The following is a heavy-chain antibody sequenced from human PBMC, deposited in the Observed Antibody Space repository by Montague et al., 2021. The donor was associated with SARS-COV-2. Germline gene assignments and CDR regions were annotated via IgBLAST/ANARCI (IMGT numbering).Heavy chain of an antibody. Sequence: SETLSLTCTVSGDSISSTYYWSWIRQPAGKGLEWIGRIYISGSTXXNPSLKSRVTMSIDTPKNQFSLKLNSLTAADTAVYYCARGQQLDFDYWGQGTPVTVSS. CDR2: IYISGST. CDR1: GDSISSTYY. V-gene: IGHV4-4*07. J-gene: IGHJ4*02. CDR3: ARGQQLDFDY. D-gene: IGHD6-13*01.